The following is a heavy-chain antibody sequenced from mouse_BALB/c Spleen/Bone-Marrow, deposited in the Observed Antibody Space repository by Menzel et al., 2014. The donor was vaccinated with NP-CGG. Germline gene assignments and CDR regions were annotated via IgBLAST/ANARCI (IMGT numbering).Heavy chain of an antibody. V-gene: IGHV1-80*01. CDR1: GYAFSSYW. Sequence: QVHVKQSGAELVRPGSSVKISCKASGYAFSSYWMNWVKQRPGQGLEWIGQIYPGDGDTNYNGKFKGKATLTADKSSSTAYMRLSSLTSEDSAVYFCARSDYYAMDYWGQGTSVTVSS. CDR3: ARSDYYAMDY. CDR2: IYPGDGDT. J-gene: IGHJ4*01.